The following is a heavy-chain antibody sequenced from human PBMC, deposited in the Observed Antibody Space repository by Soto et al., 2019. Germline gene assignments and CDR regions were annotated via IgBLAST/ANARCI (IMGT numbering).Heavy chain of an antibody. CDR2: ISAYNGNT. CDR1: GYTFTSYG. J-gene: IGHJ5*02. Sequence: ASVKVSCKASGYTFTSYGISWVRQAPGQGLEWMGWISAYNGNTNYAPKLQGRVTMTTDTSTSTAYMELRSLRSDDTAVYYCATFVTGNWFDPWGQGTLVTVSS. CDR3: ATFVTGNWFDP. V-gene: IGHV1-18*04. D-gene: IGHD2-15*01.